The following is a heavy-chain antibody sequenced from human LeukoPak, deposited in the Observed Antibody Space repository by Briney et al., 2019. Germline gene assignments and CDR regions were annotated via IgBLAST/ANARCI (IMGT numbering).Heavy chain of an antibody. CDR1: GYTFTGYY. J-gene: IGHJ4*02. CDR3: ARPLGGYSGYDY. CDR2: INPNSGGT. V-gene: IGHV1-2*02. Sequence: ASVKVSCKASGYTFTGYYMHWVRQAPGQGLEWMGWINPNSGGTNYAQKFQGRVTMTRDTSISTAYMELSRLRSDDTAVYYCARPLGGYSGYDYWGQGTLVTVSS. D-gene: IGHD5-12*01.